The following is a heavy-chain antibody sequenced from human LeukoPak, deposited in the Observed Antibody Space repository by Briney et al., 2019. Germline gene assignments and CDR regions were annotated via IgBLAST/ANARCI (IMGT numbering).Heavy chain of an antibody. V-gene: IGHV1-69*05. D-gene: IGHD2-2*01. CDR2: IIPIFGTA. CDR3: ASYCSSTSCSNAEYFHH. CDR1: GGIFSSYA. Sequence: GSSVKVSCKASGGIFSSYAISWVRQAPGQGLEWMGGIIPIFGTANYAQKVQGRVTITTDESTSTAYMELSSLRSEDTAVYYCASYCSSTSCSNAEYFHHWGQGTLVTVSS. J-gene: IGHJ1*01.